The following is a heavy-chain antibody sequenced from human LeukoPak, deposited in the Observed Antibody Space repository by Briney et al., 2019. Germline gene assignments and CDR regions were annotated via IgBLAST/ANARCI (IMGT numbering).Heavy chain of an antibody. J-gene: IGHJ6*03. D-gene: IGHD3-3*01. CDR3: ARSNSIFGVATSLYYYYYYMDV. CDR2: IYYSGST. CDR1: GGSISSSSYY. Sequence: KASETLSLTCTVSGGSISSSSYYWGWIRQPPGKGLEWIGSIYYSGSTYYNPSLKSRVTISVDTSKNQFSLKLSSVTAADTAVYYCARSNSIFGVATSLYYYYYYMDVWGKGTTVTVSS. V-gene: IGHV4-39*07.